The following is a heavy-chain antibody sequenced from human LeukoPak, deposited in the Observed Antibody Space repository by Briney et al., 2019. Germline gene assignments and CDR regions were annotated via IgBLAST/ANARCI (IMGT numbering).Heavy chain of an antibody. J-gene: IGHJ6*03. D-gene: IGHD3-22*01. Sequence: SETLSLTCAVYGGSFSGYYWTWIRQTPEKGLEWMGEMNPSGSTNYNPSLKSRVTISVDTSKNQFSLELSSVTAADTAVYYCARGRQDVTMIVVVMAAVSYYLDVWGKGTTVTVS. CDR1: GGSFSGYY. V-gene: IGHV4-34*01. CDR2: MNPSGST. CDR3: ARGRQDVTMIVVVMAAVSYYLDV.